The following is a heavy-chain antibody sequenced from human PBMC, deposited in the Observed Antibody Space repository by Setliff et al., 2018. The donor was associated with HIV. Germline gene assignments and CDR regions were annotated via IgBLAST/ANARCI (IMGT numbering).Heavy chain of an antibody. CDR2: ISYDGSSK. V-gene: IGHV3-30*12. CDR1: GFTFSSYG. J-gene: IGHJ4*02. Sequence: GGSLRLSCAASGFTFSSYGMHGVRQAPGKGLEWVAYISYDGSSKYYADSVKGRFTISRDNAKNSLYLQMNSLRAEDTAVYYCVRDYMWAFDYWGQGTLVTVSS. CDR3: VRDYMWAFDY. D-gene: IGHD1-26*01.